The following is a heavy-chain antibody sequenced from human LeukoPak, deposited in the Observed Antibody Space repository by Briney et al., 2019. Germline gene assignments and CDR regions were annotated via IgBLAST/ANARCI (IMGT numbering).Heavy chain of an antibody. V-gene: IGHV3-64*01. CDR2: ISSNGGST. CDR1: GFTFSSYA. D-gene: IGHD2-21*02. J-gene: IGHJ6*02. CDR3: AAARAYCGGDCLYYYYGMDV. Sequence: PGGSLRLSCAASGFTFSSYAMHWVRQAPGKGLEYVSAISSNGGSTYYANSVKGGFTISRDNSKNTLYLQMGSLRAEDMAVYYCAAARAYCGGDCLYYYYGMDVWGQGTTVTVSS.